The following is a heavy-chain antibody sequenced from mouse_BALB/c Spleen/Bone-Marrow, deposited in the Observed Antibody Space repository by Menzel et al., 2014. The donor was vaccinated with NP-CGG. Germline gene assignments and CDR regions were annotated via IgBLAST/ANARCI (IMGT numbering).Heavy chain of an antibody. V-gene: IGHV1-14*01. CDR3: ARRPSIYGSSYGAMDY. J-gene: IGHJ4*01. CDR1: GYTFTNYV. CDR2: INPYNDGT. Sequence: QLQQSGPALVKPGASETTSCKASGYTFTNYVMHWVKQKPGQGLEWIGYINPYNDGTKYNEKFKGKATLTSDKSTGTAYTELSSLTPEDFAVYDCARRPSIYGSSYGAMDYWGQGTSVTVSS. D-gene: IGHD1-1*01.